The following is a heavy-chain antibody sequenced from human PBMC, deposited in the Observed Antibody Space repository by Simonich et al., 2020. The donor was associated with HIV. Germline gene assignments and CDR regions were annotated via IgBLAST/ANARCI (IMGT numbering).Heavy chain of an antibody. CDR2: VYYSGST. D-gene: IGHD6-13*01. Sequence: QLQLQESGPALVKPSETLSLTCTVSGGSISSSSYYWGWIRQPPGRGLEWIGRVYYSGSTSYNPSLKSRVTISVDTSKNQFSLKLSSVTAADTAVYYCVRRIAATATHYFDYWGQGTLVTVSS. V-gene: IGHV4-39*01. CDR3: VRRIAATATHYFDY. CDR1: GGSISSSSYY. J-gene: IGHJ4*02.